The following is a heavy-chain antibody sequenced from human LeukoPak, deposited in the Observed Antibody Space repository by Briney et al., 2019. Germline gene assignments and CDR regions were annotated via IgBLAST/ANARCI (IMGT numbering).Heavy chain of an antibody. Sequence: SETLSLTCTVSGGSISSSSYYWGWIRQPPGKGLEWIGSIYYSGSTYYNPSLKSRVTISVDTSKNQFSLKLSSVTAADTGVCYCARQRIAAPTYYMDVWGKGTTVTVSS. J-gene: IGHJ6*03. CDR2: IYYSGST. D-gene: IGHD6-13*01. V-gene: IGHV4-39*01. CDR1: GGSISSSSYY. CDR3: ARQRIAAPTYYMDV.